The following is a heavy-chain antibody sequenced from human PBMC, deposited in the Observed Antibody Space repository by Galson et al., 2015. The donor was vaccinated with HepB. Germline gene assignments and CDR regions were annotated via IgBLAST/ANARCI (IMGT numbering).Heavy chain of an antibody. CDR2: IYYSGST. J-gene: IGHJ6*02. Sequence: TLSLTCTVSGGSISSSSYYWGWIRQPPGKGLEWIGSIYYSGSTYYNPSLKSRVTISVDTSKNQFSLKLSSVTAADTAVYYCARTTYYYYYGMDVWGQGTTVTVSS. CDR1: GGSISSSSYY. D-gene: IGHD4-17*01. CDR3: ARTTYYYYYGMDV. V-gene: IGHV4-39*07.